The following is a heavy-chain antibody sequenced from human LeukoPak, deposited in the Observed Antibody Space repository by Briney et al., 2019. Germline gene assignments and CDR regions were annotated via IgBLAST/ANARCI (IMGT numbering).Heavy chain of an antibody. CDR3: ARDYYDSSGKDDY. J-gene: IGHJ4*02. V-gene: IGHV1-69*05. CDR1: GGTFSSYA. Sequence: ASVKVSSKASGGTFSSYAISWVRQAPGQGLEWMGGIIPIFGTANYAQKFQGRVTITTDESTSTAYMELSSLRSEDTAVYYCARDYYDSSGKDDYWGQGTLVTVSS. CDR2: IIPIFGTA. D-gene: IGHD3-22*01.